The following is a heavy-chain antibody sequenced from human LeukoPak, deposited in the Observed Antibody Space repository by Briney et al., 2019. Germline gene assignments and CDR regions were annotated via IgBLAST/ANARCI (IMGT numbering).Heavy chain of an antibody. J-gene: IGHJ6*03. CDR1: GYTFTDYF. V-gene: IGHV1-2*06. Sequence: ASVKVSCKASGYTFTDYFMHWVRQAPGQGLEWMGRINPANGDAWFAQRVQGRVTMTRDTSINTAYMELSGLTSDDTAVYYCARGHRGGRPGSYYYYMDVWGKETTVIVSS. CDR2: INPANGDA. CDR3: ARGHRGGRPGSYYYYMDV. D-gene: IGHD3-16*01.